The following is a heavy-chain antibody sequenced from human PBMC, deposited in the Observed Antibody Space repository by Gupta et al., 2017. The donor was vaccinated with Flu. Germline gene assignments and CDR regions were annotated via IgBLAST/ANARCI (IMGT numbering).Heavy chain of an antibody. Sequence: QVLLQESCPPLVKPSETLSLTCSVSGGSITASYWSWVRQAPGKGLAWSGYIYYSGAANYNPSLKSRVTMTVDTSKNQFTLKLTSVTTADTAGYYCARGHLNYYSDAWGQGTLVTVSS. CDR3: ARGHLNYYSDA. CDR2: IYYSGAA. CDR1: GGSITASY. J-gene: IGHJ4*02. D-gene: IGHD1-7*01. V-gene: IGHV4-59*12.